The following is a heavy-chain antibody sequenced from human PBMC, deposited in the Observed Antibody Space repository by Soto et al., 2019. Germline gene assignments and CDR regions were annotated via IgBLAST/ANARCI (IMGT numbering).Heavy chain of an antibody. D-gene: IGHD6-13*01. Sequence: QVQLQESGPGLVKPSGTLSLTCAVSGGSISTSNWWSWVRQPPGKGLEWIGEVYRTGSTNYNPSLESRVTVSIAKSKNQFSLKLTSVTAADTAVYYCARARATIAAAAIFDYWGQGTLVTVSS. CDR3: ARARATIAAAAIFDY. J-gene: IGHJ4*02. CDR1: GGSISTSNW. V-gene: IGHV4-4*02. CDR2: VYRTGST.